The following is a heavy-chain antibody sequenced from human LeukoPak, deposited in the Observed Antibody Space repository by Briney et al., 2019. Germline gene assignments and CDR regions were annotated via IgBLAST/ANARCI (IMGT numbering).Heavy chain of an antibody. V-gene: IGHV4-59*01. CDR2: IYYTGNT. D-gene: IGHD6-13*01. CDR3: ARDQSSSSWSHAFDI. Sequence: SETLSLTCTVSGGSFSNYYWSWIRQPPGKALEWIGYIYYTGNTNYNPSLKSRVTISVDTSKNQFSLKLSSVTAADTAVYFCARDQSSSSWSHAFDIWGQGTMITVSS. J-gene: IGHJ3*02. CDR1: GGSFSNYY.